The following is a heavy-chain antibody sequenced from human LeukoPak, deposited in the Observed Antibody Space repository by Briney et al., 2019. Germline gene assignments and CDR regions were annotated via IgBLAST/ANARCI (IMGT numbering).Heavy chain of an antibody. CDR3: ARDRLGYCSGGSCYAETAFDI. CDR2: ISAYNGNT. J-gene: IGHJ3*02. CDR1: GYTFTSYG. D-gene: IGHD2-15*01. V-gene: IGHV1-18*01. Sequence: ASVKVSRKASGYTFTSYGISWVRQAPGQGLEWMGWISAYNGNTNYAQKLQGRVTMTTDTSTSTAYMELRSLRSDDTAVYYCARDRLGYCSGGSCYAETAFDIWGQGTMVTVSP.